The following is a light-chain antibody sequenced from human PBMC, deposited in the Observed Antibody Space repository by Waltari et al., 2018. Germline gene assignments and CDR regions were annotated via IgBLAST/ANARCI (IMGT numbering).Light chain of an antibody. CDR3: LIWHNLTPV. V-gene: IGLV5-45*01. CDR1: SGINVVTSR. Sequence: QAVVTQPASLSASPGASASLTCTLRSGINVVTSRIYWYQQKPGSPPLYLLRYKSDSDTQWGSVCSGCFVGAKDASANAGILLACGLQSEDEADYYCLIWHNLTPVFGGGTKLTVL. CDR2: YKSDSDT. J-gene: IGLJ2*01.